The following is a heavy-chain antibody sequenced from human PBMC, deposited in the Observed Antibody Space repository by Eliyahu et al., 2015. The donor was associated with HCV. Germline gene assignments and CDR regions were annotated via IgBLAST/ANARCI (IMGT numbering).Heavy chain of an antibody. V-gene: IGHV3-30*18. CDR3: AKGGNWNDDPDYYYYDMDV. J-gene: IGHJ6*02. D-gene: IGHD1-1*01. CDR2: ISYDGSKX. CDR1: GFTXSNYX. Sequence: QVQLVESGGGVVQPGRSXRLSCAASGFTXSNYXMHWVRXAPGKGLEWVALISYDGSKXYYAXXVKGRFTISRDSSKNTLYLQMNSLRPEDTAVYYCAKGGNWNDDPDYYYYDMDVWGQGTTVSVSS.